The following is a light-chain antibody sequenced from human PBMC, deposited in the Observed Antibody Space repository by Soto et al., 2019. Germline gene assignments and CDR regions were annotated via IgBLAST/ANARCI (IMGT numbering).Light chain of an antibody. CDR2: ANT. V-gene: IGLV1-40*01. J-gene: IGLJ1*01. CDR3: HSYDSSLSGYV. CDR1: SSNLGADYD. Sequence: QSVLTQPPSVSGAPGQRVTISCTGSSSNLGADYDVHWFQQFPGTAPKLLIYANTNRRSGVPDRFSGSKSGTSASLAITGLQAEDEADYYCHSYDSSLSGYVFGTGTKLTVL.